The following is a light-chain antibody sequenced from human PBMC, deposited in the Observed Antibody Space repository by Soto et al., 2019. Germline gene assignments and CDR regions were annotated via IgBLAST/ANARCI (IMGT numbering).Light chain of an antibody. CDR2: GAA. CDR3: HQHGTSYWT. J-gene: IGKJ1*01. V-gene: IGKV3-20*01. Sequence: EIVFTQSPGNQSLSPGGQATLSCTASQNDDSNSLAWYHQKPGQAARIILLGAAGRATGMTATFSGSGGGRAYNTPISSREHEDVAVNYCHQHGTSYWTFGQGTKVDIK. CDR1: QNDDSNS.